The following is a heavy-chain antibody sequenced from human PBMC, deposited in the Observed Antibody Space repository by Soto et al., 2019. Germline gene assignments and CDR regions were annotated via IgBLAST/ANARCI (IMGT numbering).Heavy chain of an antibody. V-gene: IGHV1-69*13. Sequence: SVKVSCKASGGTFSSYAISWVRQAPGQGLEWMGGIIPIFGTANYAQKFQGRVTITADESTSTAYMELSSLRSEDTAVYYCARLYSSSWYASGWFDPWAQGTLVTVSS. D-gene: IGHD6-13*01. CDR1: GGTFSSYA. CDR2: IIPIFGTA. CDR3: ARLYSSSWYASGWFDP. J-gene: IGHJ5*02.